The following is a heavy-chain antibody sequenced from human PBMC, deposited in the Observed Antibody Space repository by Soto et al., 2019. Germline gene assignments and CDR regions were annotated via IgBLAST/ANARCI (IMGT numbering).Heavy chain of an antibody. V-gene: IGHV3-23*01. CDR1: GFTFSSYA. D-gene: IGHD3-10*01. CDR2: ISDSGGST. Sequence: EVQLLESGGGLVQPGGSLRLSCAASGFTFSSYAMSWVRQAPGKGLEWVSDISDSGGSTYYEDSVKGRFTISRDNSNNTLYLQINRLRAEDEAVSVCATSVRVRGGGWFAPWGQGTLVTVSS. CDR3: ATSVRVRGGGWFAP. J-gene: IGHJ5*02.